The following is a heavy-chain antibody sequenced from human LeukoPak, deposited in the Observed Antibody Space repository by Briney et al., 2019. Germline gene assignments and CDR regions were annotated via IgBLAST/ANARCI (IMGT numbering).Heavy chain of an antibody. V-gene: IGHV3-21*01. CDR2: ISSSSSYI. J-gene: IGHJ4*02. CDR3: ARDRVSGSSIFDY. CDR1: GFTFSSYS. D-gene: IGHD1-26*01. Sequence: GGSLRLSCAASGFTFSSYSMNWVRQAPGKGLEWVSSISSSSSYIYYADSVKGRFTISRDNAKNSLYLQMNSLRAEDTAVYYCARDRVSGSSIFDYWGQGTLVTVSS.